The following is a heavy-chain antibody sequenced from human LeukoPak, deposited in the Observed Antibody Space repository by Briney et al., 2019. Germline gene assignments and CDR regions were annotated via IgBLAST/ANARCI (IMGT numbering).Heavy chain of an antibody. D-gene: IGHD3-22*01. Sequence: GGSLRLSCAASGFTFSHDAMHWVRQAPGKGLQWVALISYDGSDKYYSDSVQGRFTISRDNSKNTLYLQMNSLRAEDTTVYFCVRGRYYYDSSGYLDYWGQGSLVTVSS. CDR2: ISYDGSDK. V-gene: IGHV3-30-3*01. CDR3: VRGRYYYDSSGYLDY. J-gene: IGHJ4*02. CDR1: GFTFSHDA.